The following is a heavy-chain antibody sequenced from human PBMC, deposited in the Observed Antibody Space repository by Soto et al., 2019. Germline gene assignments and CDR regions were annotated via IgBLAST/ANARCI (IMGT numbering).Heavy chain of an antibody. D-gene: IGHD3-22*01. V-gene: IGHV1-3*01. CDR3: ARAAYYYDSSGYYPGDY. J-gene: IGHJ4*02. CDR1: GYTFTNYA. Sequence: ASVKFSCKASGYTFTNYAMHWVRQAPGQRLEWMGWINAGNGNTKYSQKFQGRVTITRDTSASTAYMELSSLRSEDTAVYYCARAAYYYDSSGYYPGDYWGQGTLVTVSS. CDR2: INAGNGNT.